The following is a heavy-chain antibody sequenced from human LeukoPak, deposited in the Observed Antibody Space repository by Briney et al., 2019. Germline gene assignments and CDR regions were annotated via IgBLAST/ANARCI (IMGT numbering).Heavy chain of an antibody. V-gene: IGHV1-18*01. D-gene: IGHD5-18*01. Sequence: ASVKVSCKASGYTFTSYGISWVRQAPGQGLEWMGWISAYNGNTNYAQKLQGRVTMTTDTSTSTAYMGLRSLRSDDTAVYYCATSSYTAMMAWDFDYWGQGTLVTVSS. CDR3: ATSSYTAMMAWDFDY. J-gene: IGHJ4*02. CDR1: GYTFTSYG. CDR2: ISAYNGNT.